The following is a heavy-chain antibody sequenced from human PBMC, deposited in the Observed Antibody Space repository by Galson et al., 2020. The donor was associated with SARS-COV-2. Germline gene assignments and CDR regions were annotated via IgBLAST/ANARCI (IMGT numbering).Heavy chain of an antibody. V-gene: IGHV4-59*01. J-gene: IGHJ6*03. CDR2: IYYSGST. CDR3: ARVAQGYCSSTSCERDYDYMDV. D-gene: IGHD2-2*01. Sequence: SETLSLTCTVSGGSISSYYWSWIRQPPGKGLEWIGYIYYSGSTNYNPSLKSRVTISVDTSKNQFSLKLSSVTAADTAVYYCARVAQGYCSSTSCERDYDYMDVWGKGTTVIVSS. CDR1: GGSISSYY.